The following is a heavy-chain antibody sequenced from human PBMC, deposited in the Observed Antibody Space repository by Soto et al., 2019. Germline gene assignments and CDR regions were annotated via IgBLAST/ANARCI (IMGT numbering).Heavy chain of an antibody. V-gene: IGHV3-48*02. CDR3: ARDRSKNYYGSGSYENYYYYYGMDV. CDR1: GFTFSSYS. D-gene: IGHD3-10*01. J-gene: IGHJ6*02. CDR2: ISSSSSTI. Sequence: PGGSLRLSCAASGFTFSSYSMNWVRQAPGKGLEWVSYISSSSSTIYYADSVKGRSTISRDNAKNSLYLQMNSLRDEDTAVYYCARDRSKNYYGSGSYENYYYYYGMDVWGQGTTVTVSS.